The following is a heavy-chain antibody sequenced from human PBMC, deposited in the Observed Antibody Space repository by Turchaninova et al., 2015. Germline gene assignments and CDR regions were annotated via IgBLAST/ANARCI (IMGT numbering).Heavy chain of an antibody. J-gene: IGHJ4*02. Sequence: QVEVVESWGGVVQPGRSLRLSCASSGFSFRSRAMHGVRQAPGKGLDGMAFISSDGSKKYYADSVKGRFTISRDKSKNTLYLQVNSLRAEDTAVYYCARGYWDFDYWGQGTLLTVS. CDR2: ISSDGSKK. D-gene: IGHD2-8*02. CDR3: ARGYWDFDY. V-gene: IGHV3-30-3*01. CDR1: GFSFRSRA.